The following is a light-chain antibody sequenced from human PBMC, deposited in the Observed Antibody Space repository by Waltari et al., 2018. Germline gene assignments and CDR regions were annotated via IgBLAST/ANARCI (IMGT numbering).Light chain of an antibody. CDR3: QQYISPPLT. Sequence: DFQMTQSPSSLSASVGDRVTITCQASQDISNYLNWYQHKPGKAPKLLIYDASNLETGVPSRFSGSGSGTDFTFTISSLQPEDIATYYCQQYISPPLTFGGGTKVEIK. J-gene: IGKJ4*01. V-gene: IGKV1-33*01. CDR2: DAS. CDR1: QDISNY.